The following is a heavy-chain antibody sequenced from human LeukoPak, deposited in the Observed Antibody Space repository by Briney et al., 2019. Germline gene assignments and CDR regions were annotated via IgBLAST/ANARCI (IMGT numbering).Heavy chain of an antibody. V-gene: IGHV4-34*01. CDR2: INHSGST. CDR1: GGSFSGYY. J-gene: IGHJ4*02. Sequence: PSETLSLTCAVYGGSFSGYYWSWIRQPPGKGLEWIGEINHSGSTNYNPSLKSRVTISVDTSKNQFSLKLSSVTAADAAVYYCASDCSGGSCYGYWGQGTLVTVSS. CDR3: ASDCSGGSCYGY. D-gene: IGHD2-15*01.